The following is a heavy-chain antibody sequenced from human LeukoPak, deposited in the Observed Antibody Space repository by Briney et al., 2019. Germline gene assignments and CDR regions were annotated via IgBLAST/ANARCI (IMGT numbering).Heavy chain of an antibody. D-gene: IGHD3-9*01. CDR1: GYNFSSYD. J-gene: IGHJ5*02. Sequence: ASVKVSCKASGYNFSSYDINWVRQAPGQGPEWMGRMNPNTGNTGYAQSFQGRIDLTRDPSISTAYMELSSLRSEDTALYYCVRAPQEGRDILTGVQTGNWFHPWGQGTLVTVSS. CDR2: MNPNTGNT. V-gene: IGHV1-8*01. CDR3: VRAPQEGRDILTGVQTGNWFHP.